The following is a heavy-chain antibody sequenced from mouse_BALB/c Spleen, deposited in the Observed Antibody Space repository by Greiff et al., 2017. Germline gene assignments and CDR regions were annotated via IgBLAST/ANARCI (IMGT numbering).Heavy chain of an antibody. D-gene: IGHD2-3*01. CDR3: ARRYDAWFAY. V-gene: IGHV5-6*02. CDR1: GFTFSSYG. CDR2: ISSGGSYT. J-gene: IGHJ3*01. Sequence: DVMLVESGGDLVKPGGSLKLSCAASGFTFSSYGMSWVRQTPDKRLEWVATISSGGSYTYYPDSVKGRFTISRDNAKNTLYLQMSSLKSEDTAMYYCARRYDAWFAYWGQGTLVTVSA.